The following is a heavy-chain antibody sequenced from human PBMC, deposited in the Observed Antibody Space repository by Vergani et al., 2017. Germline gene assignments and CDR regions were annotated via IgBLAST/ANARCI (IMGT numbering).Heavy chain of an antibody. CDR2: IYPGDSDT. J-gene: IGHJ3*02. Sequence: EVQLVQSGAEVKKPGESLKLSCKGSGYSFTSYWIGWVRQMPGKGLEWMGIIYPGDSDTRYSPSFQGQVTISADKSISTAYLQWSSLKASDTAMYYCARDRSSGYYREADAFDIWGQGTMVTVSS. CDR3: ARDRSSGYYREADAFDI. V-gene: IGHV5-51*01. D-gene: IGHD3-22*01. CDR1: GYSFTSYW.